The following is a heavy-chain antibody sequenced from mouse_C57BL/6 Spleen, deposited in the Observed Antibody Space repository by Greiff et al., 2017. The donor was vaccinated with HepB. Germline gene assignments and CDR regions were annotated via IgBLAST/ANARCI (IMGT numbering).Heavy chain of an antibody. CDR2: INPNNGGT. D-gene: IGHD1-1*01. V-gene: IGHV1-22*01. J-gene: IGHJ2*01. CDR3: AIFLSYAYYYGSSYVDY. CDR1: GYTFTDYN. Sequence: EVQLQQSGPELVKPGASVKMSCKASGYTFTDYNMHWVKQSHGKSLEWIGYINPNNGGTSYNQKFKGKATLTVNKSSSTAYMELRSLTSEDSAVYYCAIFLSYAYYYGSSYVDYWGQGTTLTVSS.